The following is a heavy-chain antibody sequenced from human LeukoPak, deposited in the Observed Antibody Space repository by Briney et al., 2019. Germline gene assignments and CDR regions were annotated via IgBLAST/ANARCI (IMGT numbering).Heavy chain of an antibody. D-gene: IGHD6-19*01. CDR3: ARRSVAGTWDFDY. V-gene: IGHV3-33*01. CDR1: GFTFSSYG. J-gene: IGHJ4*02. CDR2: IWYDGSNK. Sequence: PGRSLRLSCAASGFTFSSYGMHWVRQAPGKGLEWVAVIWYDGSNKYYADSVKGRFTISRDNSKNTPYLQMNSLRAEDTAVYYCARRSVAGTWDFDYWGQGTLVTVSS.